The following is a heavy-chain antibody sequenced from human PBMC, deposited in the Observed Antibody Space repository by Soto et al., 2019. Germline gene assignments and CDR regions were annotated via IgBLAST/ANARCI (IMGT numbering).Heavy chain of an antibody. V-gene: IGHV3-30-3*01. CDR3: ARESSSSWYPNYYYGMDV. Sequence: GGSLRLSCAASGFTFSGYAMHWVRQAPGKGLEWVAVISYDGSNKYYADSVKGRFTISRDNSKNTLYLQMNSLRAEDTAVYYCARESSSSWYPNYYYGMDVWGQGTTVTVSS. CDR2: ISYDGSNK. J-gene: IGHJ6*02. D-gene: IGHD6-13*01. CDR1: GFTFSGYA.